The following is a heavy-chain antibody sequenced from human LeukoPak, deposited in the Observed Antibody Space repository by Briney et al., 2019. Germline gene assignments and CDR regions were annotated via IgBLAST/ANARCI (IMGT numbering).Heavy chain of an antibody. CDR3: ARVPAYDSSGYRNAFDI. D-gene: IGHD3-22*01. V-gene: IGHV1-18*01. J-gene: IGHJ3*02. CDR2: ISAYNGNT. Sequence: ASVKVSCKASGYTFTSYGISWVRQAPGQGLEWMGWISAYNGNTNYAQKLQGRVTMTTDTSTSTAYMELRSLRSDDTAVYYCARVPAYDSSGYRNAFDIWGQGTMVTVSS. CDR1: GYTFTSYG.